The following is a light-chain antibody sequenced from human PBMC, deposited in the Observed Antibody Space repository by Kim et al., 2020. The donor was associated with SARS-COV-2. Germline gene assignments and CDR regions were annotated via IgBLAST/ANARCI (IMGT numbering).Light chain of an antibody. J-gene: IGLJ1*01. CDR2: DSN. Sequence: QSVLTQPPSASGTPGQRVTISCSGSSCNIGINVVNWYQQLPGTAPKLLIFDSNQRPSGVPARFSGSKSGTSASLAISGLQSEDEADYFCATWDDSLTGLVLGTGTKVTVL. CDR3: ATWDDSLTGLV. V-gene: IGLV1-44*01. CDR1: SCNIGINV.